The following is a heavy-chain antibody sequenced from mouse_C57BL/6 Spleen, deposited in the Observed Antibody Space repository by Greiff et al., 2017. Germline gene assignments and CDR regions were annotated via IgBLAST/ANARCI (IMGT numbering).Heavy chain of an antibody. D-gene: IGHD2-5*01. CDR2: INPSSGYT. CDR3: ASEADSNYVWFAY. J-gene: IGHJ3*01. V-gene: IGHV1-7*01. CDR1: GYTFPSYW. Sequence: QVQLQQSGAELAKPGASVKLSCKASGYTFPSYWLHWVKQRPGQGLEWFGYINPSSGYTKYNQKFKDKATLTADKSSSTAYMQMSSLTYEDSAVYYCASEADSNYVWFAYWGQGTLVTVSA.